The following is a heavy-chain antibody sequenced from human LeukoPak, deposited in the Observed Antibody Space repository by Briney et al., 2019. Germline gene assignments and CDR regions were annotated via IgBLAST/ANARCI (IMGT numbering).Heavy chain of an antibody. V-gene: IGHV1-2*02. CDR3: ARDMTGGIWARATSFDH. D-gene: IGHD1-14*01. CDR1: GYTFSAFY. J-gene: IGHJ4*02. Sequence: ASEKVSCKTSGYTFSAFYMHWVRQAPGQGPEWMGWINPDSGGSEYGQKFQGRVTFTSDTSSTTIYMEVRSLKSDDTAVYYCARDMTGGIWARATSFDHWGQGTLVTVSS. CDR2: INPDSGGS.